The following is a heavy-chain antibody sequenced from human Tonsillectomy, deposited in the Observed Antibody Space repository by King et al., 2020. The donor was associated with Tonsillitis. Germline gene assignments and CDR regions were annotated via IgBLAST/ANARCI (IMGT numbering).Heavy chain of an antibody. J-gene: IGHJ4*02. Sequence: VQLVESGAEVKKPGASVKVSCKASGYTFTGYYMHWVRQAPGQGLEWMGWINPNSGDTNSAQKFQGRVTMTRDTFISTAYMELSRLRSADTAVYYCARAWDCSSTACYFLDYWGQGTLVTVSS. V-gene: IGHV1-2*02. CDR3: ARAWDCSSTACYFLDY. CDR1: GYTFTGYY. D-gene: IGHD2-2*01. CDR2: INPNSGDT.